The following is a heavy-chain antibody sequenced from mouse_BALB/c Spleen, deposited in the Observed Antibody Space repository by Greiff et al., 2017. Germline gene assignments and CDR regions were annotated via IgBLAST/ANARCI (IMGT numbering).Heavy chain of an antibody. V-gene: IGHV5-15*02. J-gene: IGHJ2*01. CDR1: GFTFSDYG. Sequence: EVQLVESGGGLVQPGGSRKLSCAASGFTFSDYGMAWVRQAPGKGPEWVAFISNLAYSIYYADTVTGRFTISRENAKNTLYLEMSSLRSEDTAMYYCARDSDGNPYYFDYWGQGTTLTVSS. D-gene: IGHD2-1*01. CDR3: ARDSDGNPYYFDY. CDR2: ISNLAYSI.